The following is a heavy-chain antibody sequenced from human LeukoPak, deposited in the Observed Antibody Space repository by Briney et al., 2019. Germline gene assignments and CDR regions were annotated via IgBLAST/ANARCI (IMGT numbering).Heavy chain of an antibody. CDR1: GGSISSSSYY. D-gene: IGHD5-24*01. Sequence: PSETLSLTCTVSGGSISSSSYYWGWIRQPPGKGLEWIGSIYYSGSTYYNPSLKSRVTISVDTSKNQFSLKLSSVTAADTAVYYCASEMATITDYWGQGTLVTVSS. J-gene: IGHJ4*02. CDR2: IYYSGST. CDR3: ASEMATITDY. V-gene: IGHV4-39*07.